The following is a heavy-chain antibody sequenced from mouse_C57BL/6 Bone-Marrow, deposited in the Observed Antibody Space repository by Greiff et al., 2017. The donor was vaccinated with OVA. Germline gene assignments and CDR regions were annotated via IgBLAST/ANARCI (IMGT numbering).Heavy chain of an antibody. CDR3: ARGGCNYDYAMDY. J-gene: IGHJ4*01. V-gene: IGHV5-17*01. CDR2: ISSGSSTI. Sequence: EVKLMESGGGLVKPGGSLKLSCAASGFTFSDYGMHWVRQAPEKVLEWVAYISSGSSTIYYEDTVKGRFTISIDNAKNTLCLQMTSLRSEDTAMYYGARGGCNYDYAMDYWGQGTSVTVSS. D-gene: IGHD2-1*01. CDR1: GFTFSDYG.